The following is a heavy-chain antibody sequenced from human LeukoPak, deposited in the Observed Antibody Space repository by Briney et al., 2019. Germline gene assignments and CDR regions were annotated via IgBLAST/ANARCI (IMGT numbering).Heavy chain of an antibody. D-gene: IGHD6-19*01. CDR3: ARAWQWLPLDS. Sequence: SETLSLTCTVSGGSISSYYWSWIRQPAGKGLEWIGRIYTSGSTNYNPSLKSRVTMSVDTPKNQFSLKVTSVTAADTAVYYCARAWQWLPLDSWGQGTLVTVSS. CDR1: GGSISSYY. V-gene: IGHV4-4*07. CDR2: IYTSGST. J-gene: IGHJ4*02.